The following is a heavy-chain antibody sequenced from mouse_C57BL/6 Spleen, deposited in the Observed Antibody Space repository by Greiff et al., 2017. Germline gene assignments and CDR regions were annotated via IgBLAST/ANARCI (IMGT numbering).Heavy chain of an antibody. D-gene: IGHD1-2*01. V-gene: IGHV3-6*01. CDR3: ARGLLGDYYAMDY. CDR2: ISYDGSN. Sequence: EVQVVESGPGLVQPSQSLSLTCSVTGYSITSGYYWNWIRQFPGNQLEWVGYISYDGSNKSNPSLKNRISITRDTSKNPFFLKLNSVTTEDTATSYCARGLLGDYYAMDYWGQGTSVTVSS. J-gene: IGHJ4*01. CDR1: GYSITSGYY.